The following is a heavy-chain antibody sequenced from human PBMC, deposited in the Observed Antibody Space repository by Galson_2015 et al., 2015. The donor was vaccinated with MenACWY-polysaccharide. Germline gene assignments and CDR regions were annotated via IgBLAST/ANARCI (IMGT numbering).Heavy chain of an antibody. J-gene: IGHJ4*02. CDR2: IFLSGTT. Sequence: LSLTCAVSDYSIRSGYFWGWIRQPPGKGLGWFASIFLSGTTSYNPSLKSRVTLSEETPKNHFSLKHSSVTAADTAVYYCARVEKYSGSFYILYWGQGTLVTVSS. CDR1: DYSIRSGYF. D-gene: IGHD1-26*01. CDR3: ARVEKYSGSFYILY. V-gene: IGHV4-38-2*01.